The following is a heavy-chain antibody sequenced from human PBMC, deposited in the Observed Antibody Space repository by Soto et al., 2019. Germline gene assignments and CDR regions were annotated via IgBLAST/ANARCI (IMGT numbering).Heavy chain of an antibody. Sequence: PSETLSLTCTVSGGSVSGGSYYWTWIRRPPGKGLEWIGYIYYSGSTTYSPSLKSRVTISIDTSKNQFSLKLTSATAADTAIYYCARDIRGYSRAFDYWGQGALVTVSS. D-gene: IGHD5-18*01. J-gene: IGHJ4*02. V-gene: IGHV4-61*01. CDR2: IYYSGST. CDR3: ARDIRGYSRAFDY. CDR1: GGSVSGGSYY.